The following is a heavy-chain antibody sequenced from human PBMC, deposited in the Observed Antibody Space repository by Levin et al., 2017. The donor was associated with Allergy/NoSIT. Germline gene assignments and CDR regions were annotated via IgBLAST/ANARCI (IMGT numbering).Heavy chain of an antibody. CDR2: INPNSGDT. V-gene: IGHV1-2*02. Sequence: GASVKVSCKTSGYTFTDYYMHWVRQAPGQGPEWMGWINPNSGDTNYAQKFQGRVTMTRDTSITTAYMDLSSLRSDDTAVYYCARENIAGETTFYYYGMDVWGQGTTVTVSS. D-gene: IGHD6-13*01. J-gene: IGHJ6*02. CDR3: ARENIAGETTFYYYGMDV. CDR1: GYTFTDYY.